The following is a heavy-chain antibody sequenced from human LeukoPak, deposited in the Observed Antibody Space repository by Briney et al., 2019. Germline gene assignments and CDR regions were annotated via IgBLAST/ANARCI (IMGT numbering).Heavy chain of an antibody. CDR3: ARASDYDFCMDV. CDR1: GFTFSSYG. V-gene: IGHV3-33*01. D-gene: IGHD3-3*01. J-gene: IGHJ6*02. Sequence: PGGSLRLSCAASGFTFSSYGMHWVRQAPGKGLEWVAVIWCDGSNKYYADSVKGRFTISRDNSKNTLYLQMNSPRAEDTAVYYCARASDYDFCMDVWGQGTTVTVSS. CDR2: IWCDGSNK.